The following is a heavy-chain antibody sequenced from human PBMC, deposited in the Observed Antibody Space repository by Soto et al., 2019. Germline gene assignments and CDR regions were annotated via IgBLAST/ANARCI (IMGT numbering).Heavy chain of an antibody. Sequence: ASVKVSCKASGYTFTSYDINWVRQAPGQGLEWMGWMNANNGNTGYAQKLQGRVTMTTDTSTSTAYMELRSLRSDDTAVYYCARDTTRGYSGYDYGQDFDYWGQGTLVTVSS. CDR3: ARDTTRGYSGYDYGQDFDY. V-gene: IGHV1-18*01. CDR2: MNANNGNT. D-gene: IGHD5-12*01. CDR1: GYTFTSYD. J-gene: IGHJ4*02.